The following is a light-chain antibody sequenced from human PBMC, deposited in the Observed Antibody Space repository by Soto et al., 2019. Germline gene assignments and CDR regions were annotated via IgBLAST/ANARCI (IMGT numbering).Light chain of an antibody. CDR2: AAS. J-gene: IGKJ4*01. Sequence: IQLTQSPSSLSASVGDRVTITCRASQGISSYLAWYQQKPGKTPKLLIYAASTLQSGVPSRLSGSGSGTDFTLPFSSLKPEDFATYYCQQLNIYPLTFGGGTKVNIK. CDR1: QGISSY. CDR3: QQLNIYPLT. V-gene: IGKV1-9*01.